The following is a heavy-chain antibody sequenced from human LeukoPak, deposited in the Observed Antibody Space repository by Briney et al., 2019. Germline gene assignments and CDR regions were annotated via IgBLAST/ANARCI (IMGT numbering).Heavy chain of an antibody. CDR3: ARDSAFSSYSH. CDR1: GFTFSSYW. D-gene: IGHD2-15*01. J-gene: IGHJ1*01. V-gene: IGHV3-74*01. Sequence: GGSLRLSCAASGFTFSSYWMHWVRQAPGKGLVWVSRVNSAASSTSYADSVRGRFTISRDDSQNMVLLQMDSLRVEDTARYYCARDSAFSSYSHWGQGALVTVSS. CDR2: VNSAASST.